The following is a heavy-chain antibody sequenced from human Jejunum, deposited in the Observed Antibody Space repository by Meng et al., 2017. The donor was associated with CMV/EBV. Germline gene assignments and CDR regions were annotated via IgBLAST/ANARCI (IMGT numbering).Heavy chain of an antibody. J-gene: IGHJ4*02. D-gene: IGHD4-17*01. CDR2: IKPDSGGT. Sequence: SGYIFHDFYIQWVRQAPGQGLEWMGWIKPDSGGTKSAYKFQGRVTMTRDMFSDTVYMELSRLRSDDTAVYYCARALWHGDYDFDYWGQGTLVTVSS. CDR3: ARALWHGDYDFDY. CDR1: GYIFHDFY. V-gene: IGHV1-2*02.